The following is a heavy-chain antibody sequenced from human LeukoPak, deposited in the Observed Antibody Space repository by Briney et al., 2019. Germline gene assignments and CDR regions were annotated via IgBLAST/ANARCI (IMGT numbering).Heavy chain of an antibody. D-gene: IGHD3-22*01. CDR2: IIPIFGTA. Sequence: SVKVSCKASGGTFSSYAISWLRQAPGQGLEWMGGIIPIFGTANYAQKFQGRVTITTDESTSTAYMELSSLRSEDTAVYYCAGSQPYYYDSSGYYGLWGQGTLVTVSS. J-gene: IGHJ4*02. CDR3: AGSQPYYYDSSGYYGL. CDR1: GGTFSSYA. V-gene: IGHV1-69*05.